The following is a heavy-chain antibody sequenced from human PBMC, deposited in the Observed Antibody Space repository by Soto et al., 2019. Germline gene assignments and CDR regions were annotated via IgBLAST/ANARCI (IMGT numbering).Heavy chain of an antibody. Sequence: QVQLQESGPGLVKPSQTLSLTCTVSGGSISSGGYYWTWIRQHPGKGLEWIGYNYYSGITYYNPSLKCRVTISLETSKNKFSLKMSSVTAADTAVYYCARVSNIAGLYYGMDVWGQGTKVTVSS. D-gene: IGHD6-13*01. CDR3: ARVSNIAGLYYGMDV. V-gene: IGHV4-31*03. J-gene: IGHJ6*02. CDR1: GGSISSGGYY. CDR2: NYYSGIT.